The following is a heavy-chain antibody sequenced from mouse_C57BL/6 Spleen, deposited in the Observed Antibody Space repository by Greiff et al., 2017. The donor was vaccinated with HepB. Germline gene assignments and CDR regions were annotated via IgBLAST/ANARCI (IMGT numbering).Heavy chain of an antibody. CDR1: GYTFTSYW. D-gene: IGHD2-12*01. Sequence: QVQLQHPGAELVKPGASVKRSCKASGYTFTSYWMHWVKQRPGRGLGWIGRIDPNSGGTKYNEKFKSKATLTVDKPSSTAYMQLSSLTSEDSAVYYCARTIVLDYWGQGTTLTVSS. CDR2: IDPNSGGT. CDR3: ARTIVLDY. J-gene: IGHJ2*01. V-gene: IGHV1-72*01.